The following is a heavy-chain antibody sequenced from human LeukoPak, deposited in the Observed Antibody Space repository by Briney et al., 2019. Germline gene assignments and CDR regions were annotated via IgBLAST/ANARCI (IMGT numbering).Heavy chain of an antibody. D-gene: IGHD5-18*01. Sequence: PSETLSLTCTVSGGSISSSSYYWGWIRQPPGKGLEWIGSIYYSGSTYYNPSLKSRVTISVDTSKNQFSLKLSSVTAADTAVYYCARIPYSYGYSYYYYGMDVWGQGTTVTVSS. CDR2: IYYSGST. CDR3: ARIPYSYGYSYYYYGMDV. CDR1: GGSISSSSYY. J-gene: IGHJ6*02. V-gene: IGHV4-39*07.